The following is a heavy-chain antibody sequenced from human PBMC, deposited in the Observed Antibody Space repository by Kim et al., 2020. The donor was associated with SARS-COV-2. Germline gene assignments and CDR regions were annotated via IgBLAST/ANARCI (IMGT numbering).Heavy chain of an antibody. D-gene: IGHD3-3*01. CDR3: ASVRRITIFGVVISRPYGMDV. CDR1: GGSFSGYY. CDR2: INHSGST. J-gene: IGHJ6*02. V-gene: IGHV4-34*01. Sequence: SETLSLTCAVYGGSFSGYYWSWIRQSPGKGLEWIGEINHSGSTNYNPSLKSRVTISVDTSKNQFSLKLSSVTAADTAVYYCASVRRITIFGVVISRPYGMDVWGQGTTVTVSS.